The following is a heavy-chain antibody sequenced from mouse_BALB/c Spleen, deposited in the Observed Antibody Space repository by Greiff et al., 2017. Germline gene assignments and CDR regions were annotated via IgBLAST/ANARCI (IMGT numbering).Heavy chain of an antibody. CDR2: IDPANGNT. J-gene: IGHJ2*01. D-gene: IGHD1-1*01. Sequence: VQLQQSGAELVKPGASVKLSCTASGFNIKDTYMHWVKQRPEQGLEWIGRIDPANGNTKYDPKFQGKATITADTSSNTAYLQLSSLTSEDTAVYYCARFITTVAYFDYWGQGTTLTVSS. CDR1: GFNIKDTY. CDR3: ARFITTVAYFDY. V-gene: IGHV14-3*02.